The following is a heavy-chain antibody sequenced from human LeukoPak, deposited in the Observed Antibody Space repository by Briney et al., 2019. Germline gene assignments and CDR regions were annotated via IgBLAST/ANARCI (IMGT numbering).Heavy chain of an antibody. Sequence: ASVKVSCKASGYTFTSYDINWVRQATGQGLEWMGWMNPNSGNTGYAQKFQGRVTITRNTSISTAYMELSSLRSEDTAVYYCARATREFRPQKYSSSWYATDYWGQGTLVTVSS. CDR1: GYTFTSYD. J-gene: IGHJ4*02. CDR3: ARATREFRPQKYSSSWYATDY. D-gene: IGHD6-13*01. CDR2: MNPNSGNT. V-gene: IGHV1-8*03.